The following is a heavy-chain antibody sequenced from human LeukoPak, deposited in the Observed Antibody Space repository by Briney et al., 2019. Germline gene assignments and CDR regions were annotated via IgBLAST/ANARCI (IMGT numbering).Heavy chain of an antibody. Sequence: GGSLRLSCVVFGFTFSSYAMSWVRQAPGKGLEWVSGIIGGGGSTYYADSVKGRFTISGDNSRNTLFLQMNSLRAEDTAVYYCAHGAMYQLDYWGQGTLVTVSS. V-gene: IGHV3-23*01. J-gene: IGHJ4*02. CDR2: IIGGGGST. CDR1: GFTFSSYA. CDR3: AHGAMYQLDY. D-gene: IGHD2-2*01.